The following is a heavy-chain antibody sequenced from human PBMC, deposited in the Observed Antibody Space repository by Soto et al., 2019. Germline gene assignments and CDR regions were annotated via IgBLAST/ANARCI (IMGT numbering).Heavy chain of an antibody. CDR3: ARGGGSPYHNHESDF. CDR1: GASITQYY. Sequence: SETLSLTCTVSGASITQYYWNWIRQSPGKGLEWIVSVSSTGSTVFNPSLTSRVTVSLDTSKNQFSLTLNSVTAADTAVYYCARGGGSPYHNHESDFWGQGTLVT. D-gene: IGHD6-13*01. V-gene: IGHV4-59*01. CDR2: VSSTGST. J-gene: IGHJ4*02.